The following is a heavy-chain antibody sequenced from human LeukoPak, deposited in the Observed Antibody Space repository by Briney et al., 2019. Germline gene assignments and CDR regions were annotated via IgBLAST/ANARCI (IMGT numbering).Heavy chain of an antibody. CDR3: ARGGMRSSSWYSEVDY. V-gene: IGHV3-9*01. Sequence: PGGSLRLSCVASGFTFDDYAMHWVRQAPGKGLEWVSGISWNSGSIGYADSVKGRFTISRENAKNSLYLQMNSLRAGDTAVYYCARGGMRSSSWYSEVDYWGQGTLVTVSS. J-gene: IGHJ4*02. D-gene: IGHD6-13*01. CDR2: ISWNSGSI. CDR1: GFTFDDYA.